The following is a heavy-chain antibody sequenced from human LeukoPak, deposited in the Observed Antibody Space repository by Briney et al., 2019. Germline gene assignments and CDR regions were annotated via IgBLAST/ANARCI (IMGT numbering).Heavy chain of an antibody. D-gene: IGHD2-15*01. CDR3: ARPQSRYCSGGSCPGGGMDV. Sequence: GGSLRLSCSASGFTFSSYAMHWVRQAPGKGLEYVSVISSNGGSTYYADSVKGRFTISRDNSKNTLYLQMNSLRAEDTAVYYCARPQSRYCSGGSCPGGGMDVWGQGTTVTVSS. J-gene: IGHJ6*02. V-gene: IGHV3-64*04. CDR2: ISSNGGST. CDR1: GFTFSSYA.